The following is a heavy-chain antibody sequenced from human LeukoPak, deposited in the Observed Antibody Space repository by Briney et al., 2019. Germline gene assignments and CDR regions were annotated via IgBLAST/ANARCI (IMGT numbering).Heavy chain of an antibody. CDR1: GFTFSSYA. Sequence: GGSLRLSCAASGFTFSSYAMSWVRQAPGKGLDWVSAISGSGGSTYYADSVKGRFTISRDNSKNTLYLQMNGLRAEDTAVYYCAKGGWETFDYWGQGTLVTVSS. CDR3: AKGGWETFDY. D-gene: IGHD6-19*01. CDR2: ISGSGGST. V-gene: IGHV3-23*01. J-gene: IGHJ4*02.